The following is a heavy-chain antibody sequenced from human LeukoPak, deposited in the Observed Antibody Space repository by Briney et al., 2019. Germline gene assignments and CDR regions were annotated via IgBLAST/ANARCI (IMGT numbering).Heavy chain of an antibody. V-gene: IGHV4-31*03. D-gene: IGHD3-16*01. CDR1: GGSIGSGGYY. CDR3: ARYAYSYYYYMDV. CDR2: IYYSGST. Sequence: PSETLSLTCTVSGGSIGSGGYYWSWIRQHPGKGLEWIGYIYYSGSTYYNPSLKSRVTISVDTSKNQFSLKLSSVTAADTAVYYCARYAYSYYYYMDVWGKGTTVTVSS. J-gene: IGHJ6*03.